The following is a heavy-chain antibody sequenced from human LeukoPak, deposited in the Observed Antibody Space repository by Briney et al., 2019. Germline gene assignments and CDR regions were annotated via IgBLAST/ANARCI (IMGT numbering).Heavy chain of an antibody. D-gene: IGHD3-16*01. V-gene: IGHV4-59*08. Sequence: SETLSLTCTVSDGSISTYYWTWIRQPPGKGLEWIGYIYYSGNTNYNPALKSRVTISLDTSKNQFSLKLNSVTGADTAVYYCARRVTGWGTYYFDYWGQGSLVTVSS. J-gene: IGHJ4*02. CDR2: IYYSGNT. CDR1: DGSISTYY. CDR3: ARRVTGWGTYYFDY.